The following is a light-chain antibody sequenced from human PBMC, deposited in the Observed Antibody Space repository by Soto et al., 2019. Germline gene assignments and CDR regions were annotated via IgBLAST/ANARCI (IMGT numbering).Light chain of an antibody. CDR2: GAS. CDR1: QSVTSN. CDR3: QQYGNSLT. Sequence: EIVMTQSPATLSVSPGERVTFSCRASQSVTSNLAWYQHKPGQAPRLLISGASTGATGVPARFSGGGSGTEFTLTISRLEPEDFAVYYCQQYGNSLTFGGGTKVDIK. V-gene: IGKV3-15*01. J-gene: IGKJ4*01.